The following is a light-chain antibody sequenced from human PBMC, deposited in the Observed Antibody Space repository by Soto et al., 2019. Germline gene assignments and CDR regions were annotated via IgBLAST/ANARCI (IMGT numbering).Light chain of an antibody. CDR3: QQHENSLYT. V-gene: IGKV3-20*01. CDR1: QSVGSSD. J-gene: IGKJ2*01. CDR2: GTS. Sequence: EIVLTQSPGTLSLSPGERTTLSCRASQSVGSSDLAWYQQKPGQAPSLLIYGTSSRATGIPDRFTGRGPGTDLTLTILTLEHEDLAVGYCQQHENSLYTFGKRNPLAIK.